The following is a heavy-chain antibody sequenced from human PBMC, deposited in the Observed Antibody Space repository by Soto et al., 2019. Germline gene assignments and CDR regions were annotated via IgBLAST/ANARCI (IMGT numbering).Heavy chain of an antibody. CDR3: ARYDFGIFDY. CDR2: IYHSEST. Sequence: LSLTCAVSGDSVTSSNWWSWVRQPPGKGLEWIGEIYHSESTNYNPSLKSRVTMSIDKSKNQFSLKLTSVTAADTAVYFCARYDFGIFDYWGQGTLVTVSS. D-gene: IGHD4-17*01. CDR1: GDSVTSSNW. V-gene: IGHV4-4*01. J-gene: IGHJ4*02.